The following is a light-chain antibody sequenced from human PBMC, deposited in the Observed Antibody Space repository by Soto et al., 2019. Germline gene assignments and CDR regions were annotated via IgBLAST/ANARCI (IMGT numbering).Light chain of an antibody. V-gene: IGLV2-14*01. CDR1: SSDIGTYDY. CDR2: EVT. CDR3: SSYTTTTTPVV. Sequence: QSVLTQPASVSGSPGQSITISCTGTSSDIGTYDYVYWYQHHPGKAPKLMIYEVTNRPSGVSDRFSGSKSGKTASLTISGLQAEDEADYYCSSYTTTTTPVVFGGGTKVTVL. J-gene: IGLJ2*01.